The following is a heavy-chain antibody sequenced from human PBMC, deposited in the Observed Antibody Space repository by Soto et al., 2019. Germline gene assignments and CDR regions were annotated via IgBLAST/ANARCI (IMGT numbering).Heavy chain of an antibody. Sequence: SETLSLTCTVSGGSISSSRYYGGWIRQPPGKGLEWIGNIYHGGNTYYNPSLKSRVTISVDTSKNQFSLKLSSVTAADTAVYYCARGFTMVRGYYYYGMDVWGQGTTVTVSS. D-gene: IGHD3-10*01. CDR1: GGSISSSRYY. J-gene: IGHJ6*02. CDR2: IYHGGNT. V-gene: IGHV4-39*07. CDR3: ARGFTMVRGYYYYGMDV.